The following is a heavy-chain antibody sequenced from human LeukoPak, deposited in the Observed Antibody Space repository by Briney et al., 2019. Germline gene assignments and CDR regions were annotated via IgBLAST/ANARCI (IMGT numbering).Heavy chain of an antibody. J-gene: IGHJ4*02. CDR3: AKAQYPFGSGSRRPLFDH. CDR2: INPNTGGT. D-gene: IGHD3-10*01. V-gene: IGHV1-2*02. CDR1: GYAFTGYY. Sequence: ASVKSSCKASGYAFTGYYMHWVRQAPGQGLEWMAWINPNTGGTYFSLEFEDRVSLTRDTSIRTTYLDLRSLRSDDTAVYYCAKAQYPFGSGSRRPLFDHWGEGTLVTVSS.